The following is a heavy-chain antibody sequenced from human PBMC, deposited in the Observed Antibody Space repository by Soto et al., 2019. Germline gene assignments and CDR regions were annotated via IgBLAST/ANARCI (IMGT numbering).Heavy chain of an antibody. V-gene: IGHV3-15*07. CDR2: IKSKTDGGTT. Sequence: PGGSLRLSCAASGFTFSNAWMNWVRQAPGKGLEWVGRIKSKTDGGTTDYAAPVKGRFTISRDDSKNTLYLQMNSLKTEDTAVYYCTSTNFDWLLYSYYYYGMDVWGQGTTVTVSS. J-gene: IGHJ6*02. CDR3: TSTNFDWLLYSYYYYGMDV. CDR1: GFTFSNAW. D-gene: IGHD3-9*01.